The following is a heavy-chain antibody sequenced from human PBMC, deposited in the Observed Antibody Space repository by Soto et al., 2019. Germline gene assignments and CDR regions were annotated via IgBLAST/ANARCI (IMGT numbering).Heavy chain of an antibody. Sequence: QVQLVQSGAEVKKPGASVKVSCKASGYTFTSYYIHWVRQAPGQGLEWMGIINPSGGSTSYAQKFQGRVTMTRETSTSTVYMELSSLRSEDTAVYYCARDRPNGYKRVDIWGQGTMVTVSS. CDR1: GYTFTSYY. V-gene: IGHV1-46*01. D-gene: IGHD2-8*01. J-gene: IGHJ3*02. CDR2: INPSGGST. CDR3: ARDRPNGYKRVDI.